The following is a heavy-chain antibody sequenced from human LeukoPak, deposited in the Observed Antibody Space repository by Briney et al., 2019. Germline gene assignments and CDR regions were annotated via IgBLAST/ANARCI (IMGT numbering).Heavy chain of an antibody. V-gene: IGHV1-18*01. CDR2: ISAYNGNT. J-gene: IGHJ4*02. CDR1: GYTFTSYG. CDR3: AVNRGDSSGSTPADY. D-gene: IGHD3-22*01. Sequence: ASVKVSCKASGYTFTSYGISWVRQAPGQGLEWMGWISAYNGNTNYAQKLQGRVTMTTDTSTSTAYMELRSLRSDDTAVYYCAVNRGDSSGSTPADYWGQGTLVTVSS.